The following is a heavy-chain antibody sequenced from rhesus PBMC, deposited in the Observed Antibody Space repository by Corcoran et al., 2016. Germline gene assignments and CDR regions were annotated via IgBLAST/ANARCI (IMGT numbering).Heavy chain of an antibody. J-gene: IGHJ4*01. CDR1: GYSISSGYY. D-gene: IGHD4-11*01. Sequence: QVQLQESGPGLVKPSETLSLTCAVSGYSISSGYYWGWIRQPPGKGLEWIGQSRSGGRNYLNPSLKRRVTLSVDTAKNQFSLKLSSVTAADTAVYYCASLTYQYYFDYWGQGVLVTVSS. V-gene: IGHV4S14*01. CDR3: ASLTYQYYFDY. CDR2: SRSGGRN.